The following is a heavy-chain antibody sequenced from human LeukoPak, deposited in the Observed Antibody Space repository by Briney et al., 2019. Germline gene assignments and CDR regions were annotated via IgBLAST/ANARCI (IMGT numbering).Heavy chain of an antibody. CDR1: GGSISRYY. D-gene: IGHD3-10*01. V-gene: IGHV4-59*01. CDR3: ARDYSGSGRATVFDI. Sequence: SETLSLTCTVSGGSISRYYWSGIRQAPGKGLEWIGYTHYSWKTNYKPSLKSRVSISVDTSKNQFSLKLSSVTAADTAVYYCARDYSGSGRATVFDIWGQGTVVTVSS. J-gene: IGHJ3*02. CDR2: THYSWKT.